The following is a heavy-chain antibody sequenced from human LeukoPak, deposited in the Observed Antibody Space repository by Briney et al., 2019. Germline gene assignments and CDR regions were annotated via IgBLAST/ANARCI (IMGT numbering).Heavy chain of an antibody. D-gene: IGHD5-24*01. Sequence: PSQTLSLTCAVSGGSISSGGYSWSWIRQPPGKGLEWIGYIYYSGSTNYNPSLKSRVTISVDTSKNQFSLKLSSVTAADTAVYYCARVEMATIYFDYWGQGTPVTVSS. CDR1: GGSISSGGYS. V-gene: IGHV4-30-4*07. CDR3: ARVEMATIYFDY. CDR2: IYYSGST. J-gene: IGHJ4*02.